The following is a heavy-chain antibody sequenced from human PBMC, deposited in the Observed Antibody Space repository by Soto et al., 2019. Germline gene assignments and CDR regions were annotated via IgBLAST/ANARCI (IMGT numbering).Heavy chain of an antibody. Sequence: WASVKVSCKASGDTLTNYYIHWVRQAPGQGLEWMGIINPSGVSTIYAPKFQGRVTMTRDTSTSTLYMEPSSLRSDDTAVYYCARGGGVTANISPFDYWGQGTKVTVSS. CDR3: ARGGGVTANISPFDY. CDR1: GDTLTNYY. CDR2: INPSGVST. J-gene: IGHJ4*02. V-gene: IGHV1-46*01. D-gene: IGHD2-21*02.